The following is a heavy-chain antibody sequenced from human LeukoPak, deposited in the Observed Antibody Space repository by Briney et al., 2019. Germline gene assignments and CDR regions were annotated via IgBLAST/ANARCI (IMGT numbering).Heavy chain of an antibody. CDR1: GYSFSSYD. V-gene: IGHV1-8*01. Sequence: ASVKVSCKASGYSFSSYDINWVRQATGQGLEWMGWMNPNSGNTGYAQKFQGRVTMTRNTSINTAYMELSGLISEDTAVYFCTTAGERPIRCFDYWGQGTLVTVSS. D-gene: IGHD3-16*01. CDR3: TTAGERPIRCFDY. CDR2: MNPNSGNT. J-gene: IGHJ4*02.